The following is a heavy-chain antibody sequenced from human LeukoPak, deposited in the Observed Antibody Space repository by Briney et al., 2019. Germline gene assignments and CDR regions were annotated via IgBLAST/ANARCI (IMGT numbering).Heavy chain of an antibody. D-gene: IGHD5-24*01. V-gene: IGHV3-66*02. Sequence: PGGSLRLSCAASGFSVSSNYMSWVRQAPGKGLEWVSVIYSGGSTYYADSVKGRFTISRDNSKNTLYLQMNSLRAEDTAVYYCAREGKMATTVKYYYYYMDVWGKGTTVTVSS. CDR2: IYSGGST. CDR3: AREGKMATTVKYYYYYMDV. J-gene: IGHJ6*03. CDR1: GFSVSSNY.